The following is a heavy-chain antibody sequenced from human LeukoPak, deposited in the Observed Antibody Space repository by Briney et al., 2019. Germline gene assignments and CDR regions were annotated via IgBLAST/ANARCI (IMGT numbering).Heavy chain of an antibody. CDR3: AREVGEYSYGSFDAFDI. J-gene: IGHJ3*02. CDR2: ISGSGGST. V-gene: IGHV3-23*01. D-gene: IGHD5-18*01. CDR1: GFTFSSYA. Sequence: PGGSLRLSCAASGFTFSSYAMSWVRQAPGKGLEWVSAISGSGGSTYYADSVKGRFTISRDNSKNTLYLQMNSLRAEDTAVYYCAREVGEYSYGSFDAFDIWGQGTMVTVSS.